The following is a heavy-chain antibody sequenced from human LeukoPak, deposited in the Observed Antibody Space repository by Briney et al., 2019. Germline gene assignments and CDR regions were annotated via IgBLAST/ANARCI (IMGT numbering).Heavy chain of an antibody. CDR3: AREPSGYSYGQPRTNYYVSSRYEYFFYY. CDR2: ISSSSSYI. Sequence: GGSLRLSCAASGFTFSSYSMNWVRQAPGKGLKGVSSISSSSSYIYYADSVKGRFTISRDNAKNSLYLQMNSLRAEDTAVYYCAREPSGYSYGQPRTNYYVSSRYEYFFYYWGHETLVTVSS. CDR1: GFTFSSYS. D-gene: IGHD3-22*01. J-gene: IGHJ4*01. V-gene: IGHV3-21*01.